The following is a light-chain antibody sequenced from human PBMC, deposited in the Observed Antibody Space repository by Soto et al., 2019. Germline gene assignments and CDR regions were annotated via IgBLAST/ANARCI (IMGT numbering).Light chain of an antibody. CDR2: EVT. J-gene: IGLJ2*01. CDR1: SSDVGGYNY. Sequence: QSALTQSASVSGSPGQSITISCTGTSSDVGGYNYVSWFQQHPGKAPKLMIYEVTNRPSGVSSRFSGSKSGNTASLTISGLRSEDEGDYYCSSYTGSSTVVFGGGTQLTVL. V-gene: IGLV2-14*01. CDR3: SSYTGSSTVV.